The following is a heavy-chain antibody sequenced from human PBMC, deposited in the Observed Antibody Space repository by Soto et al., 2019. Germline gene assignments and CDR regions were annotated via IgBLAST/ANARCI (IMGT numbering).Heavy chain of an antibody. J-gene: IGHJ4*02. CDR3: ASSLGYCSTTSCHHYDFDF. D-gene: IGHD2-2*01. Sequence: EVQLVESGGGLVQPGGSLRLSCAASGFTFSAHYMDWVRQAPGKGLEWVGRTRNKANSYTTEYAASVKGRFTISSDDSESSLYLQINRLTTEHTAVYYCASSLGYCSTTSCHHYDFDFWGQGTLVTVSS. CDR1: GFTFSAHY. V-gene: IGHV3-72*01. CDR2: TRNKANSYTT.